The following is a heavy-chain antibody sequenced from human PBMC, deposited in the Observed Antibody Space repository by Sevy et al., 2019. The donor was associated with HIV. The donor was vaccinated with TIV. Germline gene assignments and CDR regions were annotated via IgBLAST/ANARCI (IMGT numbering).Heavy chain of an antibody. V-gene: IGHV3-15*01. CDR2: IKSKTDGGTT. CDR1: GFTFSNAW. J-gene: IGHJ6*02. CDR3: TTDGVGYCSSTSCSYYYYYGMDV. D-gene: IGHD2-2*01. Sequence: GGSLRLSCAASGFTFSNAWMSWVRQAPGKGLEWVGRIKSKTDGGTTDYAAPVKGRFTISRDDSKNTLYLQMNSLKTEDTAVYYCTTDGVGYCSSTSCSYYYYYGMDVWGQGTTVTVSS.